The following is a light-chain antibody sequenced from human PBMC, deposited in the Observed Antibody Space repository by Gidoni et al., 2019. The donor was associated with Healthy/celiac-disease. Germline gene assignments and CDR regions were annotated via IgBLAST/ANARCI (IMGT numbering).Light chain of an antibody. Sequence: QSALTQPAYVSGSPGQSITISCPGTSSDVGGYNYVSWYQQHPGKAPKLMIYEVSNRPSGVSNRFSGSKSGNTASLTISGLQAEDEADYYCSSYTSSSVKWVVGGGTKLTVL. CDR3: SSYTSSSVKWV. CDR2: EVS. V-gene: IGLV2-14*01. J-gene: IGLJ3*02. CDR1: SSDVGGYNY.